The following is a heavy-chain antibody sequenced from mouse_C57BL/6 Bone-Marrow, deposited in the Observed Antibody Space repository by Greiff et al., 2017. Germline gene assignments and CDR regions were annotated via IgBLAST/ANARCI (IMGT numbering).Heavy chain of an antibody. CDR1: GFNIKDDY. Sequence: EVQLQQSGAELVRPGASVKLSCTASGFNIKDDYMHWVKQRPEQGLEWIGWIDPENGDTEYASKFQGKATITADTSSNTAYLQLSSLTSEDTAVYYCTRYDGYYEGWCAYWGQGTLVTVSA. CDR3: TRYDGYYEGWCAY. V-gene: IGHV14-4*01. CDR2: IDPENGDT. D-gene: IGHD2-3*01. J-gene: IGHJ3*01.